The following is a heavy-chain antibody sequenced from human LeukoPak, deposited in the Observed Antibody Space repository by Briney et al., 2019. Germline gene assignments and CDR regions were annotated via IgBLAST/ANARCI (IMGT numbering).Heavy chain of an antibody. CDR3: ARVGYSGYDSFDY. D-gene: IGHD5-12*01. CDR2: IYHSGST. CDR1: GGSISSYY. V-gene: IGHV4-59*12. J-gene: IGHJ4*02. Sequence: SETLSLTCTVSGGSISSYYWSWIRQPPGKGLEWIGYIYHSGSTYYNPSLKSRVTISVDRSKNQFSLKLSSVTAADTAVYYCARVGYSGYDSFDYWGQGTLVTVSS.